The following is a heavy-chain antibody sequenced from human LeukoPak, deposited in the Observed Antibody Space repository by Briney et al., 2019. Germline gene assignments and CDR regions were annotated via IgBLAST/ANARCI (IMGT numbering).Heavy chain of an antibody. CDR3: ESGGYYGSGNDFRFDP. V-gene: IGHV4-59*01. CDR1: GGSISSYY. Sequence: ASETLSLTCTVSGGSISSYYWSWIRQPPGKGLEWIGYIYYSGSNNYQPSLKSRVTISVDTSKNHFSLELSAVTDADTAEYYCESGGYYGSGNDFRFDPWGQGTMVTVSS. D-gene: IGHD3-10*01. CDR2: IYYSGSN. J-gene: IGHJ5*02.